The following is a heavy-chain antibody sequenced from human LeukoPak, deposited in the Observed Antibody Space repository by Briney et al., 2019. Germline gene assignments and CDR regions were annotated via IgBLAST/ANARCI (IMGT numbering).Heavy chain of an antibody. J-gene: IGHJ6*03. D-gene: IGHD5-24*01. CDR1: GGTFSSYA. Sequence: ASVNVSCKASGGTFSSYAISWVRQAPGQGLEWMGGIIPIFGTANYAQKFQGRVTITTDESTSTAYMELSSLRSEDTAVYYCARDGYNLDSGMDVWGKGTTVTVSS. CDR3: ARDGYNLDSGMDV. CDR2: IIPIFGTA. V-gene: IGHV1-69*05.